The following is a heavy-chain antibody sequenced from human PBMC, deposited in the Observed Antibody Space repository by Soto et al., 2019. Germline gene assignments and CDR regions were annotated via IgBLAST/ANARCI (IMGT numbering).Heavy chain of an antibody. CDR1: GYSFTSYW. D-gene: IGHD3-16*02. V-gene: IGHV5-51*01. CDR2: IYPGDSDT. Sequence: GESLKISCKGSGYSFTSYWIGWVRQMPGKGLEWMGIIYPGDSDTRYSPSFQGQVTISADKSIGTAYLQWSSLKASDTAMYYCARLAYIMITFGGVIDRGAFDIWGQGTMVTVSS. CDR3: ARLAYIMITFGGVIDRGAFDI. J-gene: IGHJ3*02.